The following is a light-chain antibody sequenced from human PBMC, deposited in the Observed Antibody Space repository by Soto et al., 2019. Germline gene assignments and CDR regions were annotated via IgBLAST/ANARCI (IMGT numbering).Light chain of an antibody. CDR1: QTISSW. J-gene: IGKJ1*01. V-gene: IGKV1-5*03. Sequence: DIQMTQSPSTLSGSVGDRVTITCRASQTISSWLAWYQQKPGKAPKLLIYKASTLKSGVPARFSGSGSGTEFTLTISSLQSEDFAVYYCQQYNNWWTFGQGTRWIS. CDR3: QQYNNWWT. CDR2: KAS.